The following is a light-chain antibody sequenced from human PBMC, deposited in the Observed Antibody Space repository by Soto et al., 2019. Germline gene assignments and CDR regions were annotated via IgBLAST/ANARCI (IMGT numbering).Light chain of an antibody. CDR3: LLYYNTARV. CDR1: SSDIGSNT. J-gene: IGLJ2*01. V-gene: IGLV1-44*01. CDR2: RDN. Sequence: QSVLTQPPSASGTPGQRVTISCSGSSSDIGSNTVNWYQQHPGTAPKLLIYRDNHRPSGIPDRFSGSKSGTSASLDISGLQSEDEADYYCLLYYNTARVFGGGTKLTVL.